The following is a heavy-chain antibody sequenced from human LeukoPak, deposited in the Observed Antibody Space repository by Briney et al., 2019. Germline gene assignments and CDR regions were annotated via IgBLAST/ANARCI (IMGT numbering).Heavy chain of an antibody. D-gene: IGHD1-26*01. CDR1: GYTFTSYG. CDR3: ARGSSGSYYKWFDP. CDR2: ISAYNGNT. J-gene: IGHJ5*02. V-gene: IGHV1-18*01. Sequence: GASVEVSCKASGYTFTSYGISWVRQAPGQGLEWMGWISAYNGNTNYAQKLQGRVTMTTDTSTSTAYMELRSLRSDDTAVYYCARGSSGSYYKWFDPWGQGTLVTVSS.